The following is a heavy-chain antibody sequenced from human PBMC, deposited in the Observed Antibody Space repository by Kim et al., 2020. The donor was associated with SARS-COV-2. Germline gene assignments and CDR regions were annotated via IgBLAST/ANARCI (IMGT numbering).Heavy chain of an antibody. J-gene: IGHJ4*02. CDR1: GFTFSSYA. CDR2: ISGSGDTT. V-gene: IGHV3-23*01. Sequence: GGSLRLSCAASGFTFSSYAVSWVRQAPGKGLEWVSGISGSGDTTYYADSVKGRFTISRDNSKNTLYLQMNSLRAEDAAIYYCAKLGGSRHYYDSGSYYVDYWGQGTLVTVSS. CDR3: AKLGGSRHYYDSGSYYVDY. D-gene: IGHD3-10*01.